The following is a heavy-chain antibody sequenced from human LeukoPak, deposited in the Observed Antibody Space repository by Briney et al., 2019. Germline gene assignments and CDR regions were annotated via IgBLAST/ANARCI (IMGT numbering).Heavy chain of an antibody. V-gene: IGHV3-23*01. CDR3: AKFGIVGATIGFDY. D-gene: IGHD1-26*01. CDR1: GFTFSTYG. J-gene: IGHJ4*02. Sequence: GGSLRLSCAASGFTFSTYGMNWVRQAPGKGPEWVSAISGSGSNTYYADSVKGRFSISRDNSKNIVYLQMNTLRAEDTAIYYCAKFGIVGATIGFDYWGQGTLVTVSS. CDR2: ISGSGSNT.